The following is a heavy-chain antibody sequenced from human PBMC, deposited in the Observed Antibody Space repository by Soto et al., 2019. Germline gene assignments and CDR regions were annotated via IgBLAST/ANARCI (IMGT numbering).Heavy chain of an antibody. D-gene: IGHD4-17*01. V-gene: IGHV3-30-3*01. J-gene: IGHJ6*02. CDR2: ISYDGSNK. CDR1: GFTFSSYA. Sequence: GGSLRLSCAASGFTFSSYAMHWVRQAPGKGLEWVAVISYDGSNKYYADSVKGRFTISRDNSKNTLYLQMNSLRAEDTAVYYCARDFYGDYAYYYGMDVWGQGTTVTVSS. CDR3: ARDFYGDYAYYYGMDV.